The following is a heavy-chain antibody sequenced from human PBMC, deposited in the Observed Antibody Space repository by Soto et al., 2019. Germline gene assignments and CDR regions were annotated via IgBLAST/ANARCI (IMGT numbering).Heavy chain of an antibody. J-gene: IGHJ3*02. CDR1: GFTFSNAW. D-gene: IGHD3-16*02. CDR2: IKSKTDGGTT. V-gene: IGHV3-15*01. Sequence: EVQLVESGGGLVKPGGSLRLSCAASGFTFSNAWMSWVRQAPGKGLEWVGRIKSKTDGGTTDYAAPVKGRFTISRDDSKNTLYLQMNSLKTEDTAVYYCTTTEFGGVIGYFAFDIWGQGTMVTVSS. CDR3: TTTEFGGVIGYFAFDI.